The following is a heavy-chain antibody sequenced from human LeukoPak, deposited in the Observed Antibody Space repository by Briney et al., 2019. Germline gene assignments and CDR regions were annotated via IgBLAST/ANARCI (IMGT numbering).Heavy chain of an antibody. V-gene: IGHV4-39*01. D-gene: IGHD3-22*01. Sequence: SETLSLTCTVSGGSISSSSYYWGWHRQPPGKGLEWIGSIYYSGSTYYNPSLKSRVTISVDTSKNQFSLKLSSVTAADTAVYYCARHGSLYYYDSSGYPDYWGQGTLVTVSS. CDR1: GGSISSSSYY. CDR2: IYYSGST. CDR3: ARHGSLYYYDSSGYPDY. J-gene: IGHJ4*02.